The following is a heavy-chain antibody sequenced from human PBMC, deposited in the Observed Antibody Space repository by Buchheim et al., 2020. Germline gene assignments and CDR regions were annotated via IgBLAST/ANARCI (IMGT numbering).Heavy chain of an antibody. CDR2: INHSGST. D-gene: IGHD2-2*01. Sequence: QVQLQQWGAGLLKPSETLSLTCAVYGGSFSGYYWSWIRQPPGKGLEWIGEINHSGSTNYNPSLKSRVTISVDTSKNQFYLKLSSVTAADTAVYYCASDPRGYAQNYYYYYGMDVWGQGTT. CDR3: ASDPRGYAQNYYYYYGMDV. J-gene: IGHJ6*02. V-gene: IGHV4-34*01. CDR1: GGSFSGYY.